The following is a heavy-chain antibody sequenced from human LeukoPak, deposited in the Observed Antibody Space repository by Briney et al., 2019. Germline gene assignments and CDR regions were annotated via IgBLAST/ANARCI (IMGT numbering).Heavy chain of an antibody. D-gene: IGHD5-12*01. J-gene: IGHJ4*02. CDR1: GFTSTNYA. V-gene: IGHV3-23*01. CDR3: AKGAYDYIEMGYFDS. Sequence: GGSLRLSCAASGFTSTNYAMNWVRQAPGKGLEWVSVLIGSSGSTDYADSVKGRFTISRDKSKNTLFLQMNSLTAEDTAIYFCAKGAYDYIEMGYFDSWGQGTLVTVSS. CDR2: LIGSSGST.